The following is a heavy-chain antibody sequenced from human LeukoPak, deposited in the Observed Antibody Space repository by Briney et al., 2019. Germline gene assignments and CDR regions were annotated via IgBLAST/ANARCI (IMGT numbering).Heavy chain of an antibody. CDR2: INHSGST. J-gene: IGHJ4*02. D-gene: IGHD2-15*01. V-gene: IGHV4-34*01. Sequence: PSETLSLTCAVYGGSFSGYYWSWIRQPPGKGLEWIGEINHSGSTNYNPSLKSRVTISVDTSKNQFSLKLSSVTAADTAVYYCARDHWSGYCSGGSCYSGVFDYWGQGTLVTVSS. CDR1: GGSFSGYY. CDR3: ARDHWSGYCSGGSCYSGVFDY.